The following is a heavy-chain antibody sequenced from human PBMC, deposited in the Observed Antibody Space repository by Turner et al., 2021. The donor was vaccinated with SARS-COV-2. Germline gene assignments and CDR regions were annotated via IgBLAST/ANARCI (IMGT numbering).Heavy chain of an antibody. CDR3: AREGGYSYGPYYYGMDV. CDR2: ISSSSSTI. CDR1: GFTFSSYS. D-gene: IGHD5-18*01. V-gene: IGHV3-48*01. Sequence: EVQAVVSGGGLVQPGGSLRLSCAASGFTFSSYSMNWVRQAPGKGLEWVSDISSSSSTIYYADSVKGRFTISRDNAKNSLYLQMNSLRAEDTAVYYCAREGGYSYGPYYYGMDVWGQGTTVTVSS. J-gene: IGHJ6*02.